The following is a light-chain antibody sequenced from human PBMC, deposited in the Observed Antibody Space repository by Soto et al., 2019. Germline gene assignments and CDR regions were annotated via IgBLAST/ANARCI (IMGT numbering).Light chain of an antibody. Sequence: QSVLTQPPSASGTPGQRVTISCSGSSSNIGRNYVYWCQQLSGTAPKVLIYRNNQRPSGVPDRFSGSKSGTSASLAVGGLRSEDEADYYCVAWDDSLNSWVFGGGTKVTVL. CDR3: VAWDDSLNSWV. J-gene: IGLJ3*02. CDR2: RNN. V-gene: IGLV1-47*01. CDR1: SSNIGRNY.